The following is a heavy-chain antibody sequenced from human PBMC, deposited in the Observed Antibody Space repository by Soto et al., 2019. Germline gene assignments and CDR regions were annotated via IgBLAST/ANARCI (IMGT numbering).Heavy chain of an antibody. CDR1: GFTFSDYY. J-gene: IGHJ5*02. CDR3: ARDVGGIAAAEAPNWFDP. D-gene: IGHD6-13*01. V-gene: IGHV3-11*05. Sequence: PGGFLRLSCAASGFTFSDYYMSWIRQAPGKGLEWVSYISSSSSYTNYADSVKGRFTISRDNAKNSLYLQMNSLRAEDTAVYYCARDVGGIAAAEAPNWFDPWGQGTLVTVSS. CDR2: ISSSSSYT.